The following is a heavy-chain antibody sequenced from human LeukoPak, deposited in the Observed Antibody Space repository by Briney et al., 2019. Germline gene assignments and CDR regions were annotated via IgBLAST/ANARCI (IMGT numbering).Heavy chain of an antibody. CDR3: ARDKAERRDGYNFPLDH. D-gene: IGHD5-24*01. V-gene: IGHV1-69*04. Sequence: GASVKVSCKASGGTFSSYTISWVRQAPGQGLEWMGRIIPILGIANYAQKFQGRVTITADKSTSTAYMELSSLRSEDTAVYYCARDKAERRDGYNFPLDHWGQGTLVTVSS. CDR2: IIPILGIA. J-gene: IGHJ4*02. CDR1: GGTFSSYT.